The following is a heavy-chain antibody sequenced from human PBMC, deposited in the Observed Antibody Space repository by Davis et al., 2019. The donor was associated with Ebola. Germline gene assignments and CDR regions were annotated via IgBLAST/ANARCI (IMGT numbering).Heavy chain of an antibody. CDR3: ATLRRTITGMDDGFDI. CDR2: IFTGDSDT. CDR1: GNSFNSHW. V-gene: IGHV5-51*01. J-gene: IGHJ3*02. Sequence: PGGSLRLSCQDSGNSFNSHWIGWVRQMPGKGLEWMGIIFTGDSDTRYSPSFRGQVTISADKSFKTAFLQWSSLKASDTAIYYCATLRRTITGMDDGFDIWGQGTMVTVSS. D-gene: IGHD1-20*01.